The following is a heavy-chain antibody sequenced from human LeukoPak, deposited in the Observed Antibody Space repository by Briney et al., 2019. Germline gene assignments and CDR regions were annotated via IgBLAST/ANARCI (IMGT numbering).Heavy chain of an antibody. V-gene: IGHV4-34*01. CDR3: ARHLTNFDY. CDR1: GGSFSGYY. Sequence: SETRSLTCAVYGGSFSGYYWSWIRQPPGKGLEWIGEINHSGSTNYNPSLKSRLTISVDTSKNQFSLKLSSVTAADTAVYYCARHLTNFDYWGQGTLVTVSS. CDR2: INHSGST. J-gene: IGHJ4*02.